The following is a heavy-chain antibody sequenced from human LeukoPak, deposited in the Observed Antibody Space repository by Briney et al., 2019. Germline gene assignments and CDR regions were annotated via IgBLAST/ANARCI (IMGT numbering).Heavy chain of an antibody. V-gene: IGHV3-23*01. CDR2: ISGSGGST. CDR1: GSTFSSYA. J-gene: IGHJ4*02. Sequence: GGSLRLSCAASGSTFSSYAMSWVRQAPGKGLEWVSAISGSGGSTYYADSVKGRFTISGDNSKNTLYLQMNSLRAEDTAVYYCAKTISVTGYYFDYWGQGTLVTVSS. CDR3: AKTISVTGYYFDY. D-gene: IGHD1-14*01.